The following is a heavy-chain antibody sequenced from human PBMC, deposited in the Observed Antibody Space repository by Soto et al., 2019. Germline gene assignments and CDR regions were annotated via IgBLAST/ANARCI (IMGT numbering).Heavy chain of an antibody. Sequence: GESLTISCKGSGYSFTNYWIGWVRQMPGKGLEWVGIIYPGDSDTRYSPSFQGQVTISADKSISSAYLQWSSLKASDTAIYYCARLIYGVEEGPFDYWGQGTLVTVSS. CDR2: IYPGDSDT. J-gene: IGHJ4*02. D-gene: IGHD4-17*01. CDR3: ARLIYGVEEGPFDY. CDR1: GYSFTNYW. V-gene: IGHV5-51*01.